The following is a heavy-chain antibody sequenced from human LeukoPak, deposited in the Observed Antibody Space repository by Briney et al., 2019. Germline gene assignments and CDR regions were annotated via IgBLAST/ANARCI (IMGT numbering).Heavy chain of an antibody. CDR2: ISSSSSYI. V-gene: IGHV3-21*01. D-gene: IGHD3-10*01. CDR3: ARAGITMVRGVIIRKGNWFDP. CDR1: GFTFSSYS. Sequence: GGSLRLSCAASGFTFSSYSMNWVRQAPGKGLEWVSSISSSSSYIYYADSVEGGFTISRDNAKNSLYLQMNSLRAEDTAVYYCARAGITMVRGVIIRKGNWFDPWGQGTLVTVSS. J-gene: IGHJ5*02.